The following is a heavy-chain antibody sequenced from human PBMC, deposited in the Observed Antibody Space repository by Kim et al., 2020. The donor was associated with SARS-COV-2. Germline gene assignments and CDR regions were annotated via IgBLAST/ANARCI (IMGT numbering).Heavy chain of an antibody. J-gene: IGHJ4*02. CDR3: ARDLTRGSGSQGLDY. D-gene: IGHD3-10*01. V-gene: IGHV3-48*03. Sequence: DSVKGRFTIARDSAKNWLYPQMNSLRAEDTAVYYCARDLTRGSGSQGLDYWGQGALVTVSS.